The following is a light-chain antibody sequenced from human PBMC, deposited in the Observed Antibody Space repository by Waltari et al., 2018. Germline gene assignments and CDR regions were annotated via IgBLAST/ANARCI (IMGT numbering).Light chain of an antibody. CDR3: QQYGDSPPYT. CDR2: GTS. CDR1: QRVNSRY. Sequence: EIVLTQSPGILSLSPGERATLSCRASQRVNSRYLAWDQQKPGQAPRLLIYGTSSRPTGIPDRFSGSGSETDFTLTISRLEPEDFAVYYCQQYGDSPPYTFGQGTKLEIK. J-gene: IGKJ2*01. V-gene: IGKV3-20*01.